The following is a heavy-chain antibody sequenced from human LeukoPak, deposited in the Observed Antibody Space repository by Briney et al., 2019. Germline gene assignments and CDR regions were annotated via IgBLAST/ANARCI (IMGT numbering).Heavy chain of an antibody. J-gene: IGHJ4*02. CDR1: GGTFSSYA. V-gene: IGHV1-69*04. CDR2: IIPILGIA. CDR3: ARSSVLLWFGEVDY. Sequence: ASVKVSCKASGGTFSSYAISWVRQAPGQGLEWMGRIIPILGIANYAQKFQGRVTITADKSTSTAYMELSSLRSEDTAVYYCARSSVLLWFGEVDYWGQGTLVTVSS. D-gene: IGHD3-10*01.